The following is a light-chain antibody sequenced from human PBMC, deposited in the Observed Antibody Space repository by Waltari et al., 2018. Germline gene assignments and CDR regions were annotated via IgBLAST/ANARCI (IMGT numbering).Light chain of an antibody. CDR2: EVP. J-gene: IGLJ2*01. CDR3: CSHAGSRTLV. V-gene: IGLV2-23*02. CDR1: SSDVGSYNL. Sequence: QSALTQPASVSGSPGQSITISCTATSSDVGSYNLVSWYQHHPGKAPKVMIYEVPKRPSGFSNRFSGSKSGNTASLTISGLQAEDEADYYCCSHAGSRTLVFGGGTKLTVL.